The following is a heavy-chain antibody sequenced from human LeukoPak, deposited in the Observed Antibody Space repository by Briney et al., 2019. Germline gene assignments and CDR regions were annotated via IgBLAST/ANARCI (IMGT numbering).Heavy chain of an antibody. J-gene: IGHJ4*02. CDR3: ATKGADSSGWYWYFDY. CDR2: IIPIFGTA. CDR1: GGTFSSYA. Sequence: ASVKVSCKASGGTFSSYAISWVRQAPGQRLEWMGRIIPIFGTANYAQKFQGRVTITTDESTSTAYMELSSLRSEDTAVYYCATKGADSSGWYWYFDYWGQGTLVTVSS. D-gene: IGHD6-19*01. V-gene: IGHV1-69*05.